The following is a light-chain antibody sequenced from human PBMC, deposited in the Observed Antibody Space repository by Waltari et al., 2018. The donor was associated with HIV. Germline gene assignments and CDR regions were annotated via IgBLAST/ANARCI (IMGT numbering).Light chain of an antibody. V-gene: IGLV1-44*01. CDR1: TSNIGTNV. Sequence: PSVSGTPGQRVTISCSGTTSNIGTNVVNWYQQVPGTAPKLLISSNNQRPSGVPDRFSGFKSGTSASLAINGLQSEDEADYYCATWDDTPTGHVLFGGGTKVTVL. CDR2: SNN. CDR3: ATWDDTPTGHVL. J-gene: IGLJ2*01.